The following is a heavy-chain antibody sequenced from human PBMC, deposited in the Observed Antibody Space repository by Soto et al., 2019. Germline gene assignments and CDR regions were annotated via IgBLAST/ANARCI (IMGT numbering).Heavy chain of an antibody. CDR2: IYYSGST. V-gene: IGHV4-61*01. D-gene: IGHD6-13*01. Sequence: PSETLSLTCTVSGGSVSSGSYYWSWIRQPPGKGLEWIGYIYYSGSTNYNPSLKSRVTISVDTSKNQFSLKPSSVTAADTAVYYCARVRIAAAGTGYFDYWGQGTLVTVSS. CDR3: ARVRIAAAGTGYFDY. CDR1: GGSVSSGSYY. J-gene: IGHJ4*02.